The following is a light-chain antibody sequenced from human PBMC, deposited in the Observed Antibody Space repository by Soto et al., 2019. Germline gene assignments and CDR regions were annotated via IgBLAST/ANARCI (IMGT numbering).Light chain of an antibody. Sequence: QAVVTQPPSASGTPGQRVTISCSGSSSNIGSNNVNWYQHLPGTAPKLVIYSNNQRPSGVPDRFSGSKSGTSASLAISGLQSDDEADFYCAAWDDSLNGVVFGGGTQLTVL. V-gene: IGLV1-44*01. J-gene: IGLJ2*01. CDR3: AAWDDSLNGVV. CDR1: SSNIGSNN. CDR2: SNN.